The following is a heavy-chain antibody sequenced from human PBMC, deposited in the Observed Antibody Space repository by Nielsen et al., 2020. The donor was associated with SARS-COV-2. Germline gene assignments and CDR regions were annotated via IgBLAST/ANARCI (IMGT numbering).Heavy chain of an antibody. CDR2: IDPSGGST. J-gene: IGHJ3*02. CDR3: ARERLRDGYSDAFDI. D-gene: IGHD5-24*01. CDR1: GYTFSTNY. Sequence: ASVKVSCKASGYTFSTNYIHWVRQAPGQGLEWMGIIDPSGGSTTYAQRFQGRVTITADKSTSTAYMELSSLTSEDTAVYHCARERLRDGYSDAFDIWGQGTMVTVSS. V-gene: IGHV1-46*01.